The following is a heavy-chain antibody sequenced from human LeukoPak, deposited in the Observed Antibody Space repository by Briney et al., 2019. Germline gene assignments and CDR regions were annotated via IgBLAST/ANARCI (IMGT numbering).Heavy chain of an antibody. D-gene: IGHD1-1*01. J-gene: IGHJ6*02. CDR3: ARGFSVWTGYYYYYGMDV. CDR2: IYYSGST. V-gene: IGHV4-59*01. Sequence: KPSETLSLTCSVSGGSISNYYWSWIRQSPGMGLEWIGNIYYSGSTDYNPSLKSPVTMSVDTSKNQFSLKMSSVTAADTAVYYCARGFSVWTGYYYYYGMDVWGLGTTATVSS. CDR1: GGSISNYY.